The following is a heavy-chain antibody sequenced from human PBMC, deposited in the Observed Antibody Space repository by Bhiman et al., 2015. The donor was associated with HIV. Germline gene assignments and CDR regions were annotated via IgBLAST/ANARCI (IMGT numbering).Heavy chain of an antibody. CDR1: GFTFSDYY. CDR3: TRDEPILSATWGPFDI. V-gene: IGHV3-11*04. D-gene: IGHD1-26*01. Sequence: QVQLVESGGGLVKPGGSLRLSCAASGFTFSDYYMSWIRQAPGKGLEWVSYISTTGSAIYYADSVKGRFTISRDNAKNSLYLQMNSLRAEDTAIYYCTRDEPILSATWGPFDIWGRGTKVTVSS. J-gene: IGHJ3*02. CDR2: ISTTGSAI.